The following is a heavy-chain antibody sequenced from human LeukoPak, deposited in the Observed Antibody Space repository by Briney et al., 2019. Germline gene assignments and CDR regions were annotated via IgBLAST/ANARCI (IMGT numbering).Heavy chain of an antibody. CDR1: GFTFSSYA. J-gene: IGHJ4*02. Sequence: PGGSLRLSCAASGFTFSSYAMSWVRQAPGKGLEWVSAISGSGGSTYYADSVKGRFTISRDNSKNTLYLQMNSLRAEDTAVYYCAKTLVLRFLEWLFPGVGYFDYWGQGTLVTVSS. CDR3: AKTLVLRFLEWLFPGVGYFDY. CDR2: ISGSGGST. D-gene: IGHD3-3*01. V-gene: IGHV3-23*01.